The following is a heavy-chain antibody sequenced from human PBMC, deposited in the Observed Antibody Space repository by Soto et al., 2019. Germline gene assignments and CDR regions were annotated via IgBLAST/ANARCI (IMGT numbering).Heavy chain of an antibody. J-gene: IGHJ5*02. V-gene: IGHV1-69*01. Sequence: QVQLVQSGAEVKKPGSSVKVSCKASGGTFSSYAISWVRQAPGQGLEWMGGIIPIFGTASYTQKFQGRVTITADESTSTAYMELRSLKSDDTAVYYCAKALTTASPNGFDPWGQGTLVTVSS. D-gene: IGHD4-17*01. CDR2: IIPIFGTA. CDR1: GGTFSSYA. CDR3: AKALTTASPNGFDP.